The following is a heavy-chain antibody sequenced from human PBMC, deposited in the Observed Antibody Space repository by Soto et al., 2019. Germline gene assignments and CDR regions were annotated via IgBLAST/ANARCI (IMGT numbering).Heavy chain of an antibody. Sequence: ASVKVSCKASGYTFTSYGISWVRQAPGQGLEWMGWISAYNGNTNYAQKLQGRVTMTTDTSTSTAYMELRSLRSGDTAVYYCARVLSSSGWYKWFDPWGQGTLVTVSS. V-gene: IGHV1-18*01. CDR1: GYTFTSYG. CDR3: ARVLSSSGWYKWFDP. CDR2: ISAYNGNT. D-gene: IGHD6-19*01. J-gene: IGHJ5*02.